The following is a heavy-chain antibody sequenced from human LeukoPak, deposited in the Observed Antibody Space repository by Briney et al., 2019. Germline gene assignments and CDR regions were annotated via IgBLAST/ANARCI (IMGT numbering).Heavy chain of an antibody. V-gene: IGHV3-30*04. D-gene: IGHD6-6*01. CDR1: GFTFSSYA. Sequence: GGSLRLSCAASGFTFSSYAMHWVRQAPGKGLEWVAVISYDGSNKYYADSVKGRFTISRDNSKNTLYLQMNSLRAEDTAVYYCARDKRSSGDLHFDYWGQGTLVTVSS. J-gene: IGHJ4*02. CDR3: ARDKRSSGDLHFDY. CDR2: ISYDGSNK.